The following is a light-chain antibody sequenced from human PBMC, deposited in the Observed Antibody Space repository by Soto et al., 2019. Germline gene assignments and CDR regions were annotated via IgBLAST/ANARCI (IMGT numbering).Light chain of an antibody. J-gene: IGLJ3*02. CDR3: AAWDDSLGGSWV. Sequence: QSVLTQPPSASGTPGQRVIISCSGRSSNIGSNYVYWFQHLPGTALKLLIYANDQRPPGVPDRFSGSKSGTSASLAISGLRSEDEADYYCAAWDDSLGGSWVFCGGTKLTVL. V-gene: IGLV1-47*02. CDR2: AND. CDR1: SSNIGSNY.